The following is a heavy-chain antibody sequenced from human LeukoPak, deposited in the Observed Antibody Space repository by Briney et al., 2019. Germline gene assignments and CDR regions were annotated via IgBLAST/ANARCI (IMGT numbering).Heavy chain of an antibody. V-gene: IGHV3-48*01. J-gene: IGHJ4*02. CDR1: GFTFKSYG. D-gene: IGHD2-15*01. Sequence: GGSLRLSCAGSGFTFKSYGMNWVRQAPGKGLEWVSYISSSSSTIYYADSVKGRFTISRDNAKNSLHLQATSLRAEGTAVYYCARDGGYCSGGSCYVLFEYWGQGTLVTVSS. CDR3: ARDGGYCSGGSCYVLFEY. CDR2: ISSSSSTI.